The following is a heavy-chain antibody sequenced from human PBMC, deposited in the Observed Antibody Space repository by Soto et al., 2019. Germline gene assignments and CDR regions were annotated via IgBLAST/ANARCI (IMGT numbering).Heavy chain of an antibody. CDR1: GFTFSNYA. J-gene: IGHJ4*02. Sequence: GGSLRLSCAASGFTFSNYAMSWVRQAPGKGLEWVSAISGGGGSRYYADPVKGRFTISRDNSKNTLYLQMNSLRAEDTAVYYCAKHYYDSSAIFDYWGQGTLVTVSS. D-gene: IGHD3-22*01. V-gene: IGHV3-23*01. CDR3: AKHYYDSSAIFDY. CDR2: ISGGGGSR.